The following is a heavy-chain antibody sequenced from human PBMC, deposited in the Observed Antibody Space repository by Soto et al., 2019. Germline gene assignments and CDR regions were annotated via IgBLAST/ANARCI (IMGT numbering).Heavy chain of an antibody. CDR3: ARVYSGSYSDY. V-gene: IGHV4-4*02. CDR1: GGSISSNNW. Sequence: SETLSLTCAVSGGSISSNNWWSWVRRPPGKGLEWIGEIFHSGSTHYSPSLKSRVTISVDKSKNQFSLKLTSVTAADTAVYYCARVYSGSYSDYWGQGTLVPSPQ. CDR2: IFHSGST. D-gene: IGHD1-26*01. J-gene: IGHJ4*02.